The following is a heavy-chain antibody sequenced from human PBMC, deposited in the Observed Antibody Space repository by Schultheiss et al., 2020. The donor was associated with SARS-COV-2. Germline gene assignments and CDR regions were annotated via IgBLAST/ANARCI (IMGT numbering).Heavy chain of an antibody. V-gene: IGHV1-18*01. CDR1: GYTFTSYG. CDR3: ARVTSSSGD. CDR2: ISAYNGNT. J-gene: IGHJ4*02. Sequence: ASVKVSCKASGYTFTSYGISWVRQAPGQGLEWMGWISAYNGNTNYAQKFQGRVTMTRDTSISTAYMELSRLRSDDTAVYYCARVTSSSGDWGQGTLVTVSS. D-gene: IGHD6-13*01.